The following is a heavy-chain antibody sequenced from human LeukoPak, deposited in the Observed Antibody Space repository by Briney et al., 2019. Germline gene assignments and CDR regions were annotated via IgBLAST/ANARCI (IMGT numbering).Heavy chain of an antibody. D-gene: IGHD3-16*01. V-gene: IGHV4-30-4*01. CDR2: IFFSGST. Sequence: SETLSLTCTVSGGSISSGDYYWSWIRQSPGKGLEWIGYIFFSGSTYYNPSLKSRVTISVDTSKNQFSLKLSSVTAADTALYYCASYDYVWGSLYWGQGTLVTVSS. CDR1: GGSISSGDYY. J-gene: IGHJ4*02. CDR3: ASYDYVWGSLY.